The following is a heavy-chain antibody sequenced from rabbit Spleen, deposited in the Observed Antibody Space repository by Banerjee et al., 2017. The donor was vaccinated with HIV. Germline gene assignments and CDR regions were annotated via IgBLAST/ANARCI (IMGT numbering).Heavy chain of an antibody. CDR3: ARDLVGVIGWNFYL. D-gene: IGHD1-1*01. V-gene: IGHV1S45*01. CDR2: IDVSRSGNT. J-gene: IGHJ4*01. Sequence: QEQLKETGGDLVKPGASLTLTCTASGLDFSSSYWICWVRQAPGKGLEWIACIDVSRSGNTHYASWAKGRITVSKTSSTTVTLQMTSLTAADTATYFCARDLVGVIGWNFYLWGPGTLVTVS. CDR1: GLDFSSSYW.